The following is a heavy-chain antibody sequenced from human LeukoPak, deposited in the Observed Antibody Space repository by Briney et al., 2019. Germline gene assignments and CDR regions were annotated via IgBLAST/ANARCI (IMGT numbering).Heavy chain of an antibody. CDR3: ASSMIVVGTASRDY. Sequence: GGSLRLSCAASGFTFSSYSMNWVRQAPGKGLEWVSSISSSSSYIYYADSVKGRFSVSRDNAKNSLYLQLNSLRAEDTAVYYCASSMIVVGTASRDYWGQGTLVTVSS. V-gene: IGHV3-21*01. CDR1: GFTFSSYS. J-gene: IGHJ4*02. CDR2: ISSSSSYI. D-gene: IGHD3-22*01.